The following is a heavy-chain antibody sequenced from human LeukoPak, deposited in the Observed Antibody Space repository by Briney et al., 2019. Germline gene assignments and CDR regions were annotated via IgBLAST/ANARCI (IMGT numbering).Heavy chain of an antibody. CDR2: IRFDGSNR. CDR3: ARDLGSHFDF. Sequence: GRSLRLSCTASGFIFSRYGMHWVRQAPGKGLEWVALIRFDGSNRYYADSVKGRFSISRDNGKNTLYLQMHGLRAEDTSVYYCARDLGSHFDFWGQGTLVTVSS. J-gene: IGHJ4*02. CDR1: GFIFSRYG. V-gene: IGHV3-33*01. D-gene: IGHD2-15*01.